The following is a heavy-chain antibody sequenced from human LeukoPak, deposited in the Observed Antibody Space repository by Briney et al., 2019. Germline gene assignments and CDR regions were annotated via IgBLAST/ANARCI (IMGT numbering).Heavy chain of an antibody. V-gene: IGHV4-34*01. J-gene: IGHJ3*02. Sequence: PSETLSLTCAVYGGSFSGYYWSWIRQPPGKGLEWIGEINHSGSTNYNPSLKSRVTTSVDTSKNQFSLKLSSVTAADTAVYYCARHPQYYYDSSGLGDAFDIWGQGTMVTVSS. CDR2: INHSGST. CDR1: GGSFSGYY. D-gene: IGHD3-22*01. CDR3: ARHPQYYYDSSGLGDAFDI.